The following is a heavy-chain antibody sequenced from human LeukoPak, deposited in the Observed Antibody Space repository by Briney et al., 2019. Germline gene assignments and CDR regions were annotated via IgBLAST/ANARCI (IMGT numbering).Heavy chain of an antibody. CDR1: GGSISSYY. CDR3: ARDPLTGPVSDAFDI. D-gene: IGHD7-27*01. CDR2: IYYSGST. Sequence: PSETLSLTCTVSGGSISSYYWSWIRQPPGKGLEWIGYIYYSGSTNYNPSLKSRVTISVDTSKNQFSLKLSSVTAADTALYYCARDPLTGPVSDAFDIWGQGTMVTVSS. V-gene: IGHV4-59*01. J-gene: IGHJ3*02.